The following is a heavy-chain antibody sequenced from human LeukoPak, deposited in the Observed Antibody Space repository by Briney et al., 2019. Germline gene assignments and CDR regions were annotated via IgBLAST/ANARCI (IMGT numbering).Heavy chain of an antibody. CDR2: ISAYNGNT. D-gene: IGHD3-9*01. CDR3: ARGGRYFDWLPFDY. J-gene: IGHJ4*02. V-gene: IGHV1-18*01. Sequence: ASVKVSCKASGGTFSSYPFTWVRQAPGQGLEWMGWISAYNGNTNYAQKLQGRVTMTTDTSTSTAYMELRSLRSDDTAVYYCARGGRYFDWLPFDYWGQGTLVTVSS. CDR1: GGTFSSYP.